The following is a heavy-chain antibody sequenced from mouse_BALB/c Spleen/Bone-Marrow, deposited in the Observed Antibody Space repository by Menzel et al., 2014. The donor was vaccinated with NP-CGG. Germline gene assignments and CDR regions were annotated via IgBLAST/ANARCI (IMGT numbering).Heavy chain of an antibody. CDR3: ARQRGYDYFDY. CDR1: GFTFSNYG. V-gene: IGHV5-6*01. J-gene: IGHJ2*01. D-gene: IGHD2-2*01. CDR2: ISSGGSYT. Sequence: EVKLMESGGDLVKPGGSLKLSCAASGFTFSNYGMSWVRQTPDKRLEWVATISSGGSYTYYPDSVKGRSTISRDNAKNTLYLQMSSLKSEDTAMYYCARQRGYDYFDYWGQGTTLTVSS.